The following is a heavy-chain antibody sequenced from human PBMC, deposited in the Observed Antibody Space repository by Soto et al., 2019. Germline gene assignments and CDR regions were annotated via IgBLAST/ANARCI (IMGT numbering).Heavy chain of an antibody. CDR1: GGSFSGYY. J-gene: IGHJ5*02. Sequence: QVQLQQWGAGLLKPSETLSLTCAVYGGSFSGYYWSWIRQPAWKGLEWIGEINHSGSTNYNPSLKSRVTISVDTSKNQCSLKLSSVTAADTAVYYCARGTMDFWSGYPRIDPWGQGTLVTVSS. CDR2: INHSGST. CDR3: ARGTMDFWSGYPRIDP. V-gene: IGHV4-34*01. D-gene: IGHD3-3*01.